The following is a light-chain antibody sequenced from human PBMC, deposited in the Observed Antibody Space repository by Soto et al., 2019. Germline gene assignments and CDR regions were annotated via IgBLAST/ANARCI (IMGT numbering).Light chain of an antibody. V-gene: IGLV2-14*01. CDR2: EVS. J-gene: IGLJ2*01. CDR3: SSYTSTSALV. Sequence: QSVLTHPASVSGSPGQSITISCTGTSSDVGGYNYVSWYQQHPGKAPKLIIFEVSDRPSGISNRFAGSKSGNMASLTISGLQSEDEADYFCSSYTSTSALVFGGGTKVTVL. CDR1: SSDVGGYNY.